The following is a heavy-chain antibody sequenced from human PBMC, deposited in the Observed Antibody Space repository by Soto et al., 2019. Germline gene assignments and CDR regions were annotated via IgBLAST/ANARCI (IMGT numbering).Heavy chain of an antibody. V-gene: IGHV4-39*01. D-gene: IGHD4-17*01. CDR1: GGSISSSSYY. CDR2: IYYSGST. CDR3: ARHLLRWGYYYYYMDV. J-gene: IGHJ6*03. Sequence: QLQLQESGPGLVKPSETLSLTCTVSGGSISSSSYYWGWIRQPPGKGLEWIGSIYYSGSTYYNPSLKSRVTISVDTSKTQFSLKLSSVTAAATAVYYCARHLLRWGYYYYYMDVWGKGTTVTVSS.